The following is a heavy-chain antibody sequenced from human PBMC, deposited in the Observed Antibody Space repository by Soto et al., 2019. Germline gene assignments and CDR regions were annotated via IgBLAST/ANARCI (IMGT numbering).Heavy chain of an antibody. CDR2: IRSKAYGVTT. V-gene: IGHV3-49*03. Sequence: GWSLRLSCISCVFTFGGYAMSWFRQAPGKGLEWVGFIRSKAYGVTTEYAASVKGRFTISRDDSKSIAYLQMNSLKTEDTAAYYCTSGRYSLYYYYYYGMDVWGQGTTVTVYS. CDR1: VFTFGGYA. D-gene: IGHD4-4*01. J-gene: IGHJ6*02. CDR3: TSGRYSLYYYYYYGMDV.